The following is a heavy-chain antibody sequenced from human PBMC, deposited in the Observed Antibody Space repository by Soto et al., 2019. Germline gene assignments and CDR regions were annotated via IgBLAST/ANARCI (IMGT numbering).Heavy chain of an antibody. CDR1: GGSMSGYH. V-gene: IGHV4-59*01. D-gene: IGHD2-15*01. CDR2: VFDSGST. CDR3: ASCLRCSGCCLRFLR. J-gene: IGHJ1*01. Sequence: QVHLQESGPGLVKPSETLSLTCTVSGGSMSGYHWTWIRPSPGKELEFIGSVFDSGSTKSNPSLRNFVAVSMDADKNQFSLSLSYVTATDSGVYFWASCLRCSGCCLRFLRWGQRTVVSVSS.